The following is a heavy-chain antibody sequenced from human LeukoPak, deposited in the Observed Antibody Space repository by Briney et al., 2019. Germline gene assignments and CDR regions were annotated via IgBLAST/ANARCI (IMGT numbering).Heavy chain of an antibody. CDR2: VYTSGSS. CDR1: GGSISSGSYY. Sequence: PSQTLSLTCTVSGGSISSGSYYWSWIRQPAGKGLEWIGRVYTSGSSNYNPSLKSRVTISVDTSKNQFSLQLSSVTAADTAVYYCARVRAPQLFLWFGELGGRRDSNSYFDYWGQGTLVTVSS. J-gene: IGHJ4*02. V-gene: IGHV4-61*02. D-gene: IGHD3-10*01. CDR3: ARVRAPQLFLWFGELGGRRDSNSYFDY.